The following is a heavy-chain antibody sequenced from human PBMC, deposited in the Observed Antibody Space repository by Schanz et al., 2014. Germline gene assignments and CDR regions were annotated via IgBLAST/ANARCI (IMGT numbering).Heavy chain of an antibody. V-gene: IGHV3-30*04. J-gene: IGHJ5*02. CDR3: AKELYSGSHYGWFDP. D-gene: IGHD1-26*01. CDR2: ISYDGSNK. CDR1: GFTFSSYV. Sequence: QVQLVESGGGVVQPGRSLRLSCAASGFTFSSYVMHWVRQAPGKGLEWVAIISYDGSNKSYADSVKGRFTISRDNSKNTLSLQMNSLRAEDTAVYYCAKELYSGSHYGWFDPWGQGTLVTVSS.